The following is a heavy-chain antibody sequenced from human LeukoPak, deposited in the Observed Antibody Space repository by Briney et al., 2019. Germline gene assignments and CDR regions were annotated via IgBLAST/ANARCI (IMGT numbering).Heavy chain of an antibody. D-gene: IGHD3-10*01. CDR3: ARAYYYYGSGSYIDY. CDR1: GYTFTGYY. V-gene: IGHV1-2*02. J-gene: IGHJ4*02. CDR2: INPNSGGT. Sequence: ASVKVSCKASGYTFTGYYMHWVRQAPGQGLEWMGWINPNSGGTNYAQKFQGRVTMTRDTSISTAYMELSRLRSDDTAVYYCARAYYYYGSGSYIDYWGQGTLVTVSS.